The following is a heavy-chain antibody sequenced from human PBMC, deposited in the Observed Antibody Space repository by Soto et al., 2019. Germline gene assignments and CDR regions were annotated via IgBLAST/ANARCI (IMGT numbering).Heavy chain of an antibody. CDR2: ILYSGGT. D-gene: IGHD3-22*01. V-gene: IGHV4-39*01. CDR1: GGSILDSTYY. J-gene: IGHJ5*02. CDR3: ARQASGHYYGWFDP. Sequence: QLLLQESGPGLVKPSATLSLTCTVSGGSILDSTYYWASIRQSRGKGLEWIGTILYSGGTFYTPFRSSLVPVAVDTAHNQFSLKPGSVTAAVTAVYYCARQASGHYYGWFDPWGRGTLVSVSS.